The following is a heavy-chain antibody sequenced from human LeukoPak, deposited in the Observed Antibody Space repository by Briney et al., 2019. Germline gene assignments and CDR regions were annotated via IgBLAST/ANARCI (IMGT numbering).Heavy chain of an antibody. CDR3: VRDWDHFDFDS. D-gene: IGHD1-26*01. J-gene: IGHJ5*01. Sequence: GGSLRLSCAASGFTFSSYAMSWVRQAPGKGLVWVSRIKGDGTHTIYADSVKGRFSISRDNAKSTLYLQMRSLRADDTAVYYCVRDWDHFDFDSWGQGTLVTVSS. V-gene: IGHV3-74*01. CDR2: IKGDGTHT. CDR1: GFTFSSYA.